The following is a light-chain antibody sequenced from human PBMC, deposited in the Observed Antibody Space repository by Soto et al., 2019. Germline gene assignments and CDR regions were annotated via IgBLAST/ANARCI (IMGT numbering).Light chain of an antibody. Sequence: EIVLTQSPGTLSLSAGERATLSCRASQSVSSGYLAWYQQNPGQAPTVLIYGASSRATGIPDRFSGSGSGTDFTLTISRLEPEDFAVYYCQQYETSPTFGQGTKVEIK. J-gene: IGKJ1*01. CDR1: QSVSSGY. CDR3: QQYETSPT. CDR2: GAS. V-gene: IGKV3-20*01.